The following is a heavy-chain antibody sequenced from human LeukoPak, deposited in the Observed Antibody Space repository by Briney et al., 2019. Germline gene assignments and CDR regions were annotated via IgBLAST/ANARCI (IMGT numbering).Heavy chain of an antibody. CDR1: GYSINSAYY. CDR3: TRFPDGVTYYGDY. D-gene: IGHD3-3*01. Sequence: SETLSLTCTVSGYSINSAYYWGWIRQSPAKGLEWIGTLSHSGTPYYNLSLKSRLTISVDTSKNQFSLKLSSVTAADTAVYYCTRFPDGVTYYGDYWGQGILVTVSS. V-gene: IGHV4-38-2*02. CDR2: LSHSGTP. J-gene: IGHJ4*02.